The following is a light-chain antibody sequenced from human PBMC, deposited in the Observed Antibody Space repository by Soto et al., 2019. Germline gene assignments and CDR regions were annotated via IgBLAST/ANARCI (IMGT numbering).Light chain of an antibody. Sequence: VLTQPPSVSGAPGQRVTISCTGSSSNIGAGYDVHWYQQLPGTAPKLLIYGNSNRPSGVPDRFSGSKSGTSASLAITGLQAEDEADYYCQSYDSSLSGVVFGTGTKVTVL. CDR3: QSYDSSLSGVV. J-gene: IGLJ1*01. CDR1: SSNIGAGYD. CDR2: GNS. V-gene: IGLV1-40*01.